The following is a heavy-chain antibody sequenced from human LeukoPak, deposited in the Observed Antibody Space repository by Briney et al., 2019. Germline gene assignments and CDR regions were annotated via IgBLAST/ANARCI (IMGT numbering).Heavy chain of an antibody. CDR2: IRGTGDST. Sequence: PGGSLRLSCAASGFTFTSIAMTWVRQAPGKGLEWISTIRGTGDSTHYADSVKGRFIISRDESKNMLYLQMNGLRAEDTAIYYCAKGQELDDGVFDSWGQGTLVTVSS. D-gene: IGHD1-1*01. J-gene: IGHJ4*02. CDR3: AKGQELDDGVFDS. V-gene: IGHV3-23*01. CDR1: GFTFTSIA.